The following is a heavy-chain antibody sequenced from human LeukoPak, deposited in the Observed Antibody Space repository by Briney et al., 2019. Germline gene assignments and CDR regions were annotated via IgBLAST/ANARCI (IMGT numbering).Heavy chain of an antibody. CDR1: GYTFTSYG. CDR2: ISAYNGNT. CDR3: ARGGVGATVNY. J-gene: IGHJ4*02. V-gene: IGHV1-18*01. D-gene: IGHD1-26*01. Sequence: ASLKVSCKASGYTFTSYGISWVRQTPGQRLEWMGWISAYNGNTNYAQKVQGRVTMTTDTSTSAAYMELSSLGSDDSTICFCARGGVGATVNYWGQGTMVTVSS.